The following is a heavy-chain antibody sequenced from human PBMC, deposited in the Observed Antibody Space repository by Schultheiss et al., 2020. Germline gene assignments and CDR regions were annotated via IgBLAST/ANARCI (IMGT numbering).Heavy chain of an antibody. D-gene: IGHD1-26*01. J-gene: IGHJ4*02. V-gene: IGHV4-61*01. CDR2: IYYSGST. CDR1: GGSISSNSYY. Sequence: SETLSLTCTVSGGSISSNSYYWSWIRQPPGKGLEWIGYIYYSGSTNYNPSLKSRVTISVDTSKNQFSLKLSSVTAADTAVYYCARGSSGSYFDYWGQGTLVTVSS. CDR3: ARGSSGSYFDY.